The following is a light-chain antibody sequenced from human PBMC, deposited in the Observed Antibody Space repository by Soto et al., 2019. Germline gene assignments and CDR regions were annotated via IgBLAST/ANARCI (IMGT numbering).Light chain of an antibody. CDR3: QQSYSSPTT. J-gene: IGKJ1*01. CDR2: GAS. Sequence: DIQMTQSPSSLSASVGDRVTITCRASQSISSYLNWYQQRPGKAPKVLIYGASTLQSGVPSRFSGSRSGPDFNITIRSLQPEDFATYYCQQSYSSPTTFGQGTKVDIK. CDR1: QSISSY. V-gene: IGKV1-39*01.